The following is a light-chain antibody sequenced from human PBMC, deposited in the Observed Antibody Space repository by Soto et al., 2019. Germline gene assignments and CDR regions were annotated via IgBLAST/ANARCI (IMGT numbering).Light chain of an antibody. CDR2: RNN. CDR1: NSNIGRNR. J-gene: IGLJ1*01. V-gene: IGLV1-47*01. Sequence: QSVLTQPPSASGTPGQRVTISCSGSNSNIGRNRVSWYQHLPGTAPKLLIYRNNQRPSGGPDRFSGSKSGTSASLAISGLRSEDEADYYCAALDDSLSGYVFGTGTKLTVL. CDR3: AALDDSLSGYV.